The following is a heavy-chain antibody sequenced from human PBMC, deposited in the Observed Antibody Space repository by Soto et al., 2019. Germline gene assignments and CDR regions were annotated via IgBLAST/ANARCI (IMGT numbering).Heavy chain of an antibody. J-gene: IGHJ3*02. D-gene: IGHD2-2*01. CDR2: IGTAGDT. Sequence: SLRLSCTASLFTFSSYDMHWVLQTTVKFLEWVSAIGTAGDTYYPGSVKGRFTISRENAKNSLYLQMNSLRAGDTAVYYCARWSPEYCSSTSCYGAFDIWGQGTMVTVSS. CDR1: LFTFSSYD. V-gene: IGHV3-13*01. CDR3: ARWSPEYCSSTSCYGAFDI.